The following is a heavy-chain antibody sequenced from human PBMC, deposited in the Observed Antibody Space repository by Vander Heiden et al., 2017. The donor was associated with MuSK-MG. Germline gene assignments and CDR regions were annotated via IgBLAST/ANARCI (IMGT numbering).Heavy chain of an antibody. J-gene: IGHJ3*02. CDR2: IRSKTDGGTT. Sequence: EVQLVESGGGLVKPGGSLRLSCAGSGFTFSKPWMSWVRQAPGKGLEWVGRIRSKTDGGTTDYAAPVKGRFTISRDDSKNTVYLQMKSLKTEDTAVYYCTYDRNDYYAFDIWGQGTMVTVSS. V-gene: IGHV3-15*01. CDR3: TYDRNDYYAFDI. D-gene: IGHD3-22*01. CDR1: GFTFSKPW.